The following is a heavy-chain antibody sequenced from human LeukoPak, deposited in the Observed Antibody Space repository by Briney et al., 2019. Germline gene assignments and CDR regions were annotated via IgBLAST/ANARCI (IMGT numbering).Heavy chain of an antibody. V-gene: IGHV4-39*07. CDR2: IYYSGST. CDR1: GGSISSISYY. D-gene: IGHD6-13*01. J-gene: IGHJ4*02. Sequence: SETLSLTCTVSGGSISSISYYWGWIRQPPGKGLEWIGSIYYSGSTYYNPSLKSRVTISVDTSKNQFSLKLSSVTAADTAVYYCAREYSSSWYDYWGQGTLVTVSS. CDR3: AREYSSSWYDY.